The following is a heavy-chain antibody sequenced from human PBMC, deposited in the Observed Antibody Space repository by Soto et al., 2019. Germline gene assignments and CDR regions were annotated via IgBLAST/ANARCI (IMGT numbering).Heavy chain of an antibody. CDR2: IYYSGST. J-gene: IGHJ6*03. V-gene: IGHV4-59*01. Sequence: PSETLSLTCTVSGGSISSYYWSWIRQPPGKGLEWIGYIYYSGSTNYNPSLKSRVTISVDTSKNQFSLKLGSVTAADTAVYYCARESLEARPLRYFDWENYYYYMDVWGKGTTVTVSS. D-gene: IGHD3-9*01. CDR3: ARESLEARPLRYFDWENYYYYMDV. CDR1: GGSISSYY.